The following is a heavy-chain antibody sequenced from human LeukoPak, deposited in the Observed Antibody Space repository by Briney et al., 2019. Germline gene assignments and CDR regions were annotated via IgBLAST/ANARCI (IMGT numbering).Heavy chain of an antibody. Sequence: GGSLRLSCAASGFTFSSYWMSWVRQAPGKGLEWVANIKQDGSEKYYVDSVKGRFTISRDNAKNSLYLQMNSLRAEDTAVYYFPKVKRGFAKGESYVLTSGGQGPRVT. CDR3: PKVKRGFAKGESYVLTS. J-gene: IGHJ4*02. V-gene: IGHV3-7*01. CDR1: GFTFSSYW. CDR2: IKQDGSEK. D-gene: IGHD2-21*01.